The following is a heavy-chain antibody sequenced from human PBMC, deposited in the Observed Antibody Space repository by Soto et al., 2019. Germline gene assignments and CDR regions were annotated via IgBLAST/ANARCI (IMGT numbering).Heavy chain of an antibody. CDR1: GGTFSSYT. CDR2: IIPILGIT. Sequence: HVQLVRSGAEVKKPGSSVKVSCKASGGTFSSYTINWVRQAPGQGLEWMGRIIPILGITNYAQRYQGRVKITADKSTNTAHMELSSPRSDDTAVYYCARGVTFGGSGATFFDYWGQGALVTVSS. V-gene: IGHV1-69*02. D-gene: IGHD3-16*01. CDR3: ARGVTFGGSGATFFDY. J-gene: IGHJ4*02.